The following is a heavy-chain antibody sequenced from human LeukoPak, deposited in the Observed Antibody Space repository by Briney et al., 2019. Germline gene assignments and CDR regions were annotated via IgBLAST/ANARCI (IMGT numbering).Heavy chain of an antibody. V-gene: IGHV3-23*01. CDR3: AKTPDYYGSGSSSYIDC. CDR2: ISGSGGGT. J-gene: IGHJ4*02. D-gene: IGHD3-10*01. CDR1: GFAFSSYA. Sequence: GGSLRLSCAASGFAFSSYAMSWVRQAPGKGLEWVSAISGSGGGTYYANSVKGRFTISRDNSRDTLYLQMNSLRAEDTALYFCAKTPDYYGSGSSSYIDCWGQGTLVSVSS.